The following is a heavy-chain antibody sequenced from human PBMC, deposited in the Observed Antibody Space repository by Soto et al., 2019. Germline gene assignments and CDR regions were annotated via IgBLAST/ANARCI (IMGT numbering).Heavy chain of an antibody. J-gene: IGHJ3*02. D-gene: IGHD7-27*01. Sequence: GGSLRLSCAASGFTFSSYAMSWVRQAPGKGLEWVSAISGSGSSTYYADSVKGRFTISRDNSKNTLYLQKNSLRAEDTAVYYGAKANWESARAAFDIWGQGTMVTVSS. CDR3: AKANWESARAAFDI. CDR2: ISGSGSST. CDR1: GFTFSSYA. V-gene: IGHV3-23*01.